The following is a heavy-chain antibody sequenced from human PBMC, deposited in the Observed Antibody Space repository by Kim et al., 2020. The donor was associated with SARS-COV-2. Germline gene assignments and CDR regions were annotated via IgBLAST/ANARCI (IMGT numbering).Heavy chain of an antibody. J-gene: IGHJ6*02. CDR3: ARGDRGSGSYYNRGPYYYGMDV. D-gene: IGHD3-10*01. CDR2: INHSGST. V-gene: IGHV4-34*01. Sequence: SETVSLTCAVYGGSFSGYYWSWIRQPPGKGLEWIGEINHSGSTNYNPSLKSRVTISVDTSKNQFSLKLSSVTAADTAVYYCARGDRGSGSYYNRGPYYYGMDVWGQGTTVTVSS. CDR1: GGSFSGYY.